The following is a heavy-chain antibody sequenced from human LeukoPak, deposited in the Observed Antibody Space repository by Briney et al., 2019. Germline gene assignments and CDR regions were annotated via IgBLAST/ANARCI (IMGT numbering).Heavy chain of an antibody. Sequence: GASVKVSCKASGYTFITHSLTWVRQAPGQGLEWMGWISAYNGNTIYAQTLQDRLTMTTDTSTSTAYMELRSLRSDDTAVYYCARVVVTQDNPDYWGQGTLVTVSS. D-gene: IGHD4-23*01. V-gene: IGHV1-18*01. CDR3: ARVVVTQDNPDY. J-gene: IGHJ4*02. CDR2: ISAYNGNT. CDR1: GYTFITHS.